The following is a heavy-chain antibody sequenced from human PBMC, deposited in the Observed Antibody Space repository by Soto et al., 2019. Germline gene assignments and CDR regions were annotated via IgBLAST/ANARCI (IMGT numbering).Heavy chain of an antibody. CDR1: GFTFNNYA. CDR3: VMGYYFDY. V-gene: IGHV3-64D*06. D-gene: IGHD3-16*01. CDR2: VSSDGGTP. J-gene: IGHJ4*02. Sequence: PGGSLRLSCSASGFTFNNYAMHWVRQAPGKGLEYVSTVSSDGGTPYYADSVKGRFTISRDNSKNTLYLQMSSLRAEDTAVYYCVMGYYFDYWGQATLVTLSS.